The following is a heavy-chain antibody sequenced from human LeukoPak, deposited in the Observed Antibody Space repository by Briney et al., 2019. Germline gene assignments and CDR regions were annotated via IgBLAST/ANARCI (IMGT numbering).Heavy chain of an antibody. D-gene: IGHD6-19*01. CDR3: ARRRCSSGCYW. CDR1: GGSFSGYY. CDR2: INHSGGT. Sequence: PSETLSLTCAVYGGSFSGYYWSWIRQPPGKGLEWIGEINHSGGTNYNPSLKSRVTISVDTSKNQFSLKLSSVTAADTAVYYCARRRCSSGCYWWGQGTLVTVSS. V-gene: IGHV4-34*01. J-gene: IGHJ4*02.